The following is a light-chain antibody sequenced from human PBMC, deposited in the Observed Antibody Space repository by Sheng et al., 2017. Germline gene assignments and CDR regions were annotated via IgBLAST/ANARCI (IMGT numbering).Light chain of an antibody. V-gene: IGKV1-39*01. CDR1: QNINSY. Sequence: DIQMTQSPSSLSASVGDRVTITCRASQNINSYLNWYQQEPGKAPKLLIYAASSLQSGVPSRFSGSRSGTDFTLTINSLQPEDFATYYCQQSYSTPLTFGPGTKVQIK. CDR3: QQSYSTPLT. CDR2: AAS. J-gene: IGKJ3*01.